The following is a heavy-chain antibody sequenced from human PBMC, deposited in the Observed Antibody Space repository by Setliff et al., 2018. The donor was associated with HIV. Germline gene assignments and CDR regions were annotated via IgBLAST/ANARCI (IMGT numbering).Heavy chain of an antibody. V-gene: IGHV7-4-1*02. CDR1: GYNFENYA. CDR2: VNTHTGSP. J-gene: IGHJ5*02. CDR3: ARALYGDYGGDINWLDP. Sequence: ASVKVSCKTSGYNFENYAINWVRQAPGQGLEWMGWVNTHTGSPTYAQAFTGRFVFSVDTSATTAYLQISSLKADDTAVYYCARALYGDYGGDINWLDPWGQGTLVTVSS. D-gene: IGHD4-17*01.